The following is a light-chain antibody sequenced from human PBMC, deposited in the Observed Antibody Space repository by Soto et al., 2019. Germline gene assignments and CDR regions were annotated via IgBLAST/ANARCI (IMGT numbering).Light chain of an antibody. Sequence: EIVLTQSPGTLSLSPGERATLSCRASQTVRISYLAWYQQKPGQAPRLLIYGASSRATGIPDRFSGSGSGTDFTLTISRLQPEDFAVYYCQQYATSWTFGQGTKVE. CDR2: GAS. CDR3: QQYATSWT. V-gene: IGKV3-20*01. J-gene: IGKJ1*01. CDR1: QTVRISY.